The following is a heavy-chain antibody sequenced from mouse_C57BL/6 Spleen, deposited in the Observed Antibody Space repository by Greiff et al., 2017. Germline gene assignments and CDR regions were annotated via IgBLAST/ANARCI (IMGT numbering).Heavy chain of an antibody. V-gene: IGHV1-55*01. CDR1: GYTFTSYW. CDR2: IYPGSGST. CDR3: ARLVFYYGSSDWYFDA. Sequence: QVQLQQPGAELVKPGASVKMSCKASGYTFTSYWITWVKQRPGQGLEWIGDIYPGSGSTNYNEKFKSKATLTVDTSSSTAYMQLSSLTSEDSAVYYCARLVFYYGSSDWYFDAWGTGTTGTVSS. J-gene: IGHJ1*03. D-gene: IGHD1-1*01.